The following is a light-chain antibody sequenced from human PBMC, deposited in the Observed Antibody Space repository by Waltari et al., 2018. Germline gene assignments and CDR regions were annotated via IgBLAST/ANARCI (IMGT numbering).Light chain of an antibody. Sequence: DIQMTQSPSSVSASVGDRVTITCRASQDVSNWLAWYQQKPGKAPKFLIYAASSLRRGVPSRFSGSGSGTDFTLTISSLQPDDFATYYCQQANTFPYTFGQGTKVEIK. CDR2: AAS. J-gene: IGKJ2*01. CDR3: QQANTFPYT. CDR1: QDVSNW. V-gene: IGKV1-12*01.